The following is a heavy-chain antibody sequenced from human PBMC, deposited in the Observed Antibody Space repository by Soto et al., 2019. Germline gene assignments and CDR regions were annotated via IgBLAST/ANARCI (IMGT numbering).Heavy chain of an antibody. CDR3: AAEGYDSSGYKP. V-gene: IGHV1-58*01. D-gene: IGHD3-22*01. CDR1: GFTFTMSA. CDR2: IVVGSGNT. Sequence: SVKVSCKASGFTFTMSAVQCVGQARGQRLEWIGWIVVGSGNTNYAQKFQERVTITRDMSTSTAYMELSSLRSEDTAVYYCAAEGYDSSGYKPWGQGTLVTVSS. J-gene: IGHJ4*02.